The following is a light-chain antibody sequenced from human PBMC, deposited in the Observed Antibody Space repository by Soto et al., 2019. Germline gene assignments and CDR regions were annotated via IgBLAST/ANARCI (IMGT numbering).Light chain of an antibody. V-gene: IGKV3-15*01. CDR1: QSVDIN. Sequence: EILLTQFPGTLSVSPGDRVTLSCWASQSVDINLAWYQQRAGQAPRLLVYGASTKATDMPGRFSGSGSGTEFNLTISSLKSEDFAVYYCQQYNNCHTWTFGHGTKVDIK. CDR2: GAS. J-gene: IGKJ1*01. CDR3: QQYNNCHTWT.